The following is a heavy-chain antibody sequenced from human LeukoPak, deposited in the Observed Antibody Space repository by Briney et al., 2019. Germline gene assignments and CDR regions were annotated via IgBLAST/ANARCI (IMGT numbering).Heavy chain of an antibody. V-gene: IGHV3-23*01. Sequence: GGSLRLSCAVSGVTLSNYGMAWVRQAPGKGLEWVAGISGSGGRPNYADSVKGRFTISRDNAKNTLYLQMNSLRAEDTAVYFCAKRGVVIRVILVGFHKEAYYFDSWGQGALVIVSS. CDR3: AKRGVVIRVILVGFHKEAYYFDS. CDR2: ISGSGGRP. D-gene: IGHD3-22*01. J-gene: IGHJ4*02. CDR1: GVTLSNYG.